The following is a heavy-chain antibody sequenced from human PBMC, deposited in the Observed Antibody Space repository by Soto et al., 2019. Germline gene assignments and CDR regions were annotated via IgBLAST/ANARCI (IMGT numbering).Heavy chain of an antibody. J-gene: IGHJ6*03. CDR1: GGSFISYT. CDR2: IIPIQGRA. D-gene: IGHD2-21*01. Sequence: QVQLVQSGAEVKKPGSSVKVSCEASGGSFISYTFTWVRQAPGQGREWMGRIIPIQGRANYALKLQDRVTITADRATKTVYMELRSLRPEDTAVYYCAKSLLFVDHAYMDVWGKGTTVTVSS. V-gene: IGHV1-69*02. CDR3: AKSLLFVDHAYMDV.